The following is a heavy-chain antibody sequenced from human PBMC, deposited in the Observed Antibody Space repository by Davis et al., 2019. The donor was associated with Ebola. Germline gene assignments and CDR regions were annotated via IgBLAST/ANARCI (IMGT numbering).Heavy chain of an antibody. Sequence: SETLSLTCTVSGGSMSPYYWRWLRQPPGKGLEWIGYIYYSGSTNYNPSLKSRVTISIDASKNQFSLKLSSVTAADTAVYYCARGGYSYGYLYYYYGMDVWGKGTTVTVSS. CDR3: ARGGYSYGYLYYYYGMDV. CDR2: IYYSGST. J-gene: IGHJ6*04. CDR1: GGSMSPYY. V-gene: IGHV4-59*01. D-gene: IGHD5-18*01.